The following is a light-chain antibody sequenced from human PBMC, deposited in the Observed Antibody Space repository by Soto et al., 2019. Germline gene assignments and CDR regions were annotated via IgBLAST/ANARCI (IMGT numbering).Light chain of an antibody. J-gene: IGLJ1*01. CDR1: SSDVGGYNY. V-gene: IGLV2-11*01. CDR2: DVS. Sequence: QSALTQPRSVSGSPGQSVTISCTGTSSDVGGYNYVSWCQQHPGKASKLMIYDVSKRPSGVPDRFSGSKSGNTASLTISGLQADDEAAYYCCSYAVSYTLYVFGAGTKVTVL. CDR3: CSYAVSYTLYV.